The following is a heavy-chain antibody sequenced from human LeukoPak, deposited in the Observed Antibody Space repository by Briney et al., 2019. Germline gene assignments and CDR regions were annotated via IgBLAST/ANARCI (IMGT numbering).Heavy chain of an antibody. J-gene: IGHJ5*02. V-gene: IGHV1-69*01. CDR2: IIPIFGTA. D-gene: IGHD3-10*01. CDR3: ARGRNYYGSGSLHTNWFDP. CDR1: GGTFSSYA. Sequence: PGSSVKVSCKASGGTFSSYAISWVRQAPGQGLEWMGGIIPIFGTANYAQKFQGRVTITADESTSTAYMELSSLRSEDTAVYYCARGRNYYGSGSLHTNWFDPWGQGTLVTVSS.